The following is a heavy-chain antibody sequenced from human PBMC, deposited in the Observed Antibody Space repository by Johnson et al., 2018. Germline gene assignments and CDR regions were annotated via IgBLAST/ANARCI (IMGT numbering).Heavy chain of an antibody. CDR3: ARVEVVRGATHLFYYGMDV. CDR1: GFTFSSYW. CDR2: INSDGSST. Sequence: VQLVESGGGLVKPGGSLRLSCAASGFTFSSYWMHWVRQAPGKGLVWVSRINSDGSSTSYADSVKGRFTISRDNAKNTLYLQMNSLGAEDTAVYYGARVEVVRGATHLFYYGMDVWGQGTTVTVSS. D-gene: IGHD3-10*01. J-gene: IGHJ6*02. V-gene: IGHV3-74*02.